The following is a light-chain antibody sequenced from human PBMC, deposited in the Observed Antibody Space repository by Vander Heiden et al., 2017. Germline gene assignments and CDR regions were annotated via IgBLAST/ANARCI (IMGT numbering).Light chain of an antibody. CDR1: SSNIGAGYD. CDR2: GNS. V-gene: IGLV1-40*01. J-gene: IGLJ3*02. Sequence: QSVLTQPPPVSGAPGQRVTISCTGSSSNIGAGYDVHWYQQLPGTAPKLLIYGNSNRPSGVPERFSGSKSGTSASLAITGLQAEDEADYYCQSYDSSLSGSVFGGGTKLTVL. CDR3: QSYDSSLSGSV.